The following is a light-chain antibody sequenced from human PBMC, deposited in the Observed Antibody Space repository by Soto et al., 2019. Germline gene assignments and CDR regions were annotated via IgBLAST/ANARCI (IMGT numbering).Light chain of an antibody. CDR1: GSNIGAGYD. CDR2: DNT. CDR3: QSYDSTLNGWV. Sequence: QSVLTQPPSVSGAPGLRVTISCTGSGSNIGAGYDVHWYQQLPGTAPKLLIYDNTNRPSGVPDRFSGSKSGTSVSLAITGLQAEDEADYYRQSYDSTLNGWVFGGGTKLTVL. V-gene: IGLV1-40*01. J-gene: IGLJ3*02.